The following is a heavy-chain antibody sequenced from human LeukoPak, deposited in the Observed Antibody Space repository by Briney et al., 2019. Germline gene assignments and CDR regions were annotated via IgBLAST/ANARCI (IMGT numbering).Heavy chain of an antibody. CDR2: MYTSGST. V-gene: IGHV4-4*07. J-gene: IGHJ4*02. Sequence: PSETLSLTCTVFGGSISSYYWSWIRQPAGKGLEWIGRMYTSGSTNYNPSLKSRVTMSVYTSKNQFSLKLSSVTAADTAVYYCARDTGYYFGSGNYLYYFDYWGQGTLVTVSS. CDR3: ARDTGYYFGSGNYLYYFDY. D-gene: IGHD3-10*01. CDR1: GGSISSYY.